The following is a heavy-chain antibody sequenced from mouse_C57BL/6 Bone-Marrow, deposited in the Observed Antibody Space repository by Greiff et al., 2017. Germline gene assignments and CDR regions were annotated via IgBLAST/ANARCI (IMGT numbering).Heavy chain of an antibody. CDR1: GYTFTDYE. V-gene: IGHV1-15*01. CDR3: TMFLCAMDY. CDR2: IDPETGGT. Sequence: QVQLKESGAELVRPGASVTLSCKASGYTFTDYEMHWVKQTPVHGLEWIGAIDPETGGTAYNQKFKGKAILTADKSSSTAYMELRSLTSEDSAVYYCTMFLCAMDYWGQGTSVTVSS. J-gene: IGHJ4*01. D-gene: IGHD6-5*01.